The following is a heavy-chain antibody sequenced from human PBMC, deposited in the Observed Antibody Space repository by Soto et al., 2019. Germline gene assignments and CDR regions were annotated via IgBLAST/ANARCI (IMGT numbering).Heavy chain of an antibody. D-gene: IGHD3-22*01. V-gene: IGHV1-69*13. Sequence: SVKVSCKASGGTFSSYAISWVRQAPGQGLEWMGGIIPIFGTANYAQKFQGRVTITADESTSTAYMERSSLRSEDTAVYYCAIGSAEYYDSSGYYYGSAFDIWGQGTMVTVSS. CDR3: AIGSAEYYDSSGYYYGSAFDI. J-gene: IGHJ3*02. CDR1: GGTFSSYA. CDR2: IIPIFGTA.